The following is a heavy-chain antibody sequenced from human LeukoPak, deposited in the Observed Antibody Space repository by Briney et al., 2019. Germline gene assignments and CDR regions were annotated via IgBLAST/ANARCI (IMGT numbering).Heavy chain of an antibody. Sequence: GGSLRLSCAASGFTFSTYWMSWVRQAPGKGLEWVAFIRYDGSNKYYADSVKGRFTISRDNSKNTLYLQMNSLRAEDTAVYYCAKDNDVAVAGGFDYWGQGTLVTVSS. CDR1: GFTFSTYW. CDR2: IRYDGSNK. CDR3: AKDNDVAVAGGFDY. V-gene: IGHV3-30*02. D-gene: IGHD6-19*01. J-gene: IGHJ4*02.